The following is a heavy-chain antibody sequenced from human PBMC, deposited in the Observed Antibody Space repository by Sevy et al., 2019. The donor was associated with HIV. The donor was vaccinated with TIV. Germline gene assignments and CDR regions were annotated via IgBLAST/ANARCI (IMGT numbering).Heavy chain of an antibody. CDR3: ARESIAAPPVDF. Sequence: GGSLRLSCAASGFTFSSYSMNWVRQAPGKGLEWVSSISSSSSYIYYADSVKCLFTISRDNAQNSLYLQMNSLRAEDTAVYYCARESIAAPPVDFWVQGTLVTVSS. CDR2: ISSSSSYI. J-gene: IGHJ4*02. V-gene: IGHV3-21*01. CDR1: GFTFSSYS. D-gene: IGHD6-6*01.